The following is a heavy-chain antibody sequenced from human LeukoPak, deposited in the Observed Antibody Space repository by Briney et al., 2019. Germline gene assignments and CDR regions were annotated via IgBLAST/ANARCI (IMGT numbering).Heavy chain of an antibody. CDR3: ARPTMSYYDSFGYYRDSDY. D-gene: IGHD3-22*01. CDR1: GGTFNTYT. V-gene: IGHV1-69*13. CDR2: ITPIHGTT. J-gene: IGHJ4*02. Sequence: ASVKVSCKTSGGTFNTYTLNWVRQAPGQGLEWVGGITPIHGTTNYAQKFQGRVTITADESTSTVHMELSSLTSEDTAVYYCARPTMSYYDSFGYYRDSDYWGQGTLSPSP.